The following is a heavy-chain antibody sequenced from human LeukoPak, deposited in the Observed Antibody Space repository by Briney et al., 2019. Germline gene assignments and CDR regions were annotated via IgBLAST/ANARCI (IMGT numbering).Heavy chain of an antibody. J-gene: IGHJ5*02. D-gene: IGHD3-9*01. V-gene: IGHV3-53*01. CDR1: GFTVSSNY. CDR3: ARGRFRYPRSFDP. Sequence: PGGSLRLSCAASGFTVSSNYMSWVRQAPGKGLEWVSVIYSGGSTYYADSVKGRFTISRDNSKNTLYLQMNSLRAEDTAVYYCARGRFRYPRSFDPWGQGTLVTVSS. CDR2: IYSGGST.